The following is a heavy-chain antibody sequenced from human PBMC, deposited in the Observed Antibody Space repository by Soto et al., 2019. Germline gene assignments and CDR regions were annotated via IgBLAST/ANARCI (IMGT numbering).Heavy chain of an antibody. CDR2: IIPIFGTA. CDR1: GGTFSSYA. D-gene: IGHD3-22*01. V-gene: IGHV1-69*01. Sequence: QVQLVQSGAEVKKPGYSVKVSCKASGGTFSSYAISWVRQAPGQGLEWMGGIIPIFGTANYAQKFQGRVTITADESTSTAYMELSSRRSEDTAVSYCARDGASGSHMGYWGQGTLVTVSS. CDR3: ARDGASGSHMGY. J-gene: IGHJ4*02.